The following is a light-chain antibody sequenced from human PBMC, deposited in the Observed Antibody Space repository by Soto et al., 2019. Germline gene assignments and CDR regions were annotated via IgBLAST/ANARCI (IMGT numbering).Light chain of an antibody. V-gene: IGKV1-39*01. J-gene: IGKJ2*01. Sequence: DIQMTQSPSSLSASVGDRVTITCRASQSIRSYLNWYQQKPGKAPQLLIYAASSLQSGVPSRFSGSGSGTDFTLTISSLQPEDFATYYCQQSYSTPRTVGQGTKLEIK. CDR3: QQSYSTPRT. CDR1: QSIRSY. CDR2: AAS.